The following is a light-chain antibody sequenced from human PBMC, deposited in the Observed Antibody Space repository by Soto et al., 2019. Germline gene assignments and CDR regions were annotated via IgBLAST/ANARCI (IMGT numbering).Light chain of an antibody. CDR1: QHIRTD. J-gene: IGKJ1*01. CDR3: QQYTAWPPWT. V-gene: IGKV3-15*01. Sequence: EIVMTQSPVTLSLSPGEKATLSCRASQHIRTDLAWYQQRPGQAPRLLIYGASARATGIPARFSGSGSGTEFTLTINSLQSEDFAVYYCQQYTAWPPWTFGQGTKV. CDR2: GAS.